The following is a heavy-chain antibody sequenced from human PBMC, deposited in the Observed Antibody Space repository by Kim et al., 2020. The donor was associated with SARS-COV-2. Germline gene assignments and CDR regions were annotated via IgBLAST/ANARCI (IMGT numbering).Heavy chain of an antibody. CDR2: IYYSGST. CDR3: ARDGGEYYDSSGFKINNWFDP. D-gene: IGHD3-22*01. V-gene: IGHV4-59*01. J-gene: IGHJ5*02. CDR1: GGSISSYY. Sequence: SETLSLTCTVSGGSISSYYWSWIRQPPGKGLEWIGYIYYSGSTNYNPSLKSRVTISVDTSKNQFSLKLSSVTAADTAVYYCARDGGEYYDSSGFKINNWFDPWGQGTLVTVSS.